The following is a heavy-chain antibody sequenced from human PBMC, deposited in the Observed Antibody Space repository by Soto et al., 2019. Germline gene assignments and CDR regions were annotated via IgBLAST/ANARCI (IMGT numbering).Heavy chain of an antibody. V-gene: IGHV3-23*03. J-gene: IGHJ4*02. CDR2: IYTGDRT. CDR1: GFTFSTYA. CDR3: AGGPYCGGDCYRFDY. Sequence: EVQLLESGGGLVQPGGSLRLSCAASGFTFSTYAMSWVRQAPGKGLEWVSIIYTGDRTYYADSVKGRFTISRNKSKKTLYLQINSLRVEDTAVYYCAGGPYCGGDCYRFDYWGRGTLVTVSS. D-gene: IGHD2-21*02.